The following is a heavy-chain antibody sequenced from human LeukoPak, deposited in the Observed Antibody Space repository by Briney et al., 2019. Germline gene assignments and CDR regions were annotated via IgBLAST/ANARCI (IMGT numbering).Heavy chain of an antibody. CDR2: TYYSGST. D-gene: IGHD3-10*01. CDR3: ARRVFGSGRQDY. Sequence: SETLSLTCTVSGGSISSSSHYWVWIRQPPGKGLEWIGNTYYSGSTHYNPSLKSRVTISVDTSKSQFSLKPNSLTAADTAVYYCARRVFGSGRQDYWGQGTLVTVSS. CDR1: GGSISSSSHY. J-gene: IGHJ4*02. V-gene: IGHV4-39*01.